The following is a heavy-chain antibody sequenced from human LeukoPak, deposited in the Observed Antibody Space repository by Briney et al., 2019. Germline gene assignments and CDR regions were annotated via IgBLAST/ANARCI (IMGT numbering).Heavy chain of an antibody. Sequence: GGSLRLSCAASGFTLSTYWMSWVRQAPGKGLERVANIKQDGSEKYYVDSVKGRFTISRDNAKNSLYLQMNSLRAEDTAVYYCAREEGTYGGFDYWGQGTLVTVSS. D-gene: IGHD4-17*01. CDR2: IKQDGSEK. CDR1: GFTLSTYW. CDR3: AREEGTYGGFDY. J-gene: IGHJ4*02. V-gene: IGHV3-7*01.